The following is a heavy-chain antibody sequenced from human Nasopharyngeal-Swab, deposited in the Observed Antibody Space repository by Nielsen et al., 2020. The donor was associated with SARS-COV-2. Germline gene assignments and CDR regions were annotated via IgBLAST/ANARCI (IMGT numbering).Heavy chain of an antibody. CDR3: ARHRGRTSYYYYGMDV. CDR2: ISSSSSTI. J-gene: IGHJ6*02. D-gene: IGHD1-14*01. V-gene: IGHV3-48*02. CDR1: GFTFSSYS. Sequence: GESLKISCAASGFTFSSYSMSWVRQAPGKGLEWVSYISSSSSTIYYADSVKGRFTISRDNAKNSLYLQMNSLRDEDTAVYYCARHRGRTSYYYYGMDVWGQGTTVTVSS.